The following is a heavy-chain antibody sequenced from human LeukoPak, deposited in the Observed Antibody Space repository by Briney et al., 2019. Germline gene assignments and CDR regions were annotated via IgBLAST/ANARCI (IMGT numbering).Heavy chain of an antibody. V-gene: IGHV4-31*03. J-gene: IGHJ4*02. CDR2: IYYSGST. CDR3: ARAPPTYYYDSSGYSPFDY. D-gene: IGHD3-22*01. Sequence: SQTLSLTCTVSGGSISSGGYYWSWIRQHPGKGLEWIGYIYYSGSTYYNPSLKSRVTISVDTSKTQFSLKLSSVTAADTAVYYCARAPPTYYYDSSGYSPFDYWGQGTLVTVSS. CDR1: GGSISSGGYY.